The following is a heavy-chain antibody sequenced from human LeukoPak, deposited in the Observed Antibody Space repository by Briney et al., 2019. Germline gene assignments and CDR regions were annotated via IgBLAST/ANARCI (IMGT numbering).Heavy chain of an antibody. J-gene: IGHJ4*02. CDR3: ATRAVAAPY. CDR2: IYSGGNT. V-gene: IGHV3-66*01. CDR1: GFTVGNNH. D-gene: IGHD6-19*01. Sequence: GGSLRLSCAASGFTVGNNHMNWVRQAPGKGLEWASLIYSGGNTQYADSVKGRFIIFRDSSKNTLYLQMNSLRVEDTAVYYCATRAVAAPYWGQGTLVTVSS.